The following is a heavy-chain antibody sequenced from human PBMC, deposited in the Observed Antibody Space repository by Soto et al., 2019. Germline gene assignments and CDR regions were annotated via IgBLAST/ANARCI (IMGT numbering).Heavy chain of an antibody. CDR3: ARVTYYYDSSGPPGFDY. D-gene: IGHD3-22*01. J-gene: IGHJ4*02. Sequence: SETLSLTCPVSGGSISSGGYYWSWVRQPPGKGLEWIGYIYYSGSTYYNPSLKSRVTISVDTSKNQFSLKLSSVTAADTAVYYCARVTYYYDSSGPPGFDYWGQGTLVTVSS. CDR2: IYYSGST. CDR1: GGSISSGGYY. V-gene: IGHV4-30-4*01.